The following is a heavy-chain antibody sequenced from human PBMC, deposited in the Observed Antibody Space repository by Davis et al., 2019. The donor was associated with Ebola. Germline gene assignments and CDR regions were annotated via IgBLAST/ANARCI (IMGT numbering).Heavy chain of an antibody. J-gene: IGHJ4*02. V-gene: IGHV3-30-3*01. Sequence: GESLKISCAASGFTFSSYAMHWVRQAPGKGLEWVAVISYDGSNKYYADSVKGRFTISRDNSKNTLYLQMNSLRAEDTAVYYCARDIVVVVAATNPDYWGQGTLVTVSS. D-gene: IGHD2-15*01. CDR3: ARDIVVVVAATNPDY. CDR1: GFTFSSYA. CDR2: ISYDGSNK.